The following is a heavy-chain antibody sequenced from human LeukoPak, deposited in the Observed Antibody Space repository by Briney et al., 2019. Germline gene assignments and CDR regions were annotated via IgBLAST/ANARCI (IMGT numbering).Heavy chain of an antibody. V-gene: IGHV3-7*01. D-gene: IGHD3-16*02. CDR3: ARDDYVWGSYRLHDY. CDR2: IKQDGSEK. CDR1: GFTFSSYW. J-gene: IGHJ4*02. Sequence: GGSLRLSCAASGFTFSSYWMSWVRQAPGKGLEWVANIKQDGSEKYYVDSVKGRFTISRDNAKNSLYLQMNSLRAEDTAVYYCARDDYVWGSYRLHDYWGQGTLVTVSS.